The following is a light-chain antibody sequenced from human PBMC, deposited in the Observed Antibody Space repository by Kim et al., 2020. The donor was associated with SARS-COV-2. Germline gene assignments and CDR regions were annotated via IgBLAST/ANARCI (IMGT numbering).Light chain of an antibody. J-gene: IGKJ5*01. V-gene: IGKV3-20*01. CDR2: DVS. CDR3: QQYTHSPIT. CDR1: QHVGIN. Sequence: PGERGTLSCGASQHVGINLAWYQQTPGQAPRLLIYDVSTRATGIPDRFSGSQSGTDFTLTISRLEPEDFAVYYCQQYTHSPITFGQGTRLEIK.